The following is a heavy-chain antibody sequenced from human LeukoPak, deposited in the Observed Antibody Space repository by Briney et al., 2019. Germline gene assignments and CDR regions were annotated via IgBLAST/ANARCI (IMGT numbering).Heavy chain of an antibody. CDR3: ARDLSNGLTYSPFDY. V-gene: IGHV4-4*07. J-gene: IGHJ4*02. Sequence: PSETLSLTCTVSGGSISRYFWSWIRQPAGKGLEWIGRIYSSGSTNYSPSLKSRAIMSVGTSKNQFSLKLTSVTAADTAVYYCARDLSNGLTYSPFDYWGQGTLVTVSS. CDR1: GGSISRYF. D-gene: IGHD2-8*01. CDR2: IYSSGST.